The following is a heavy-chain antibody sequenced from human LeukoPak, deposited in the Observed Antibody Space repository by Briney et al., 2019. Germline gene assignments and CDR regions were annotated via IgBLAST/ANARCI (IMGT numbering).Heavy chain of an antibody. D-gene: IGHD6-19*01. CDR2: INPNSGGT. V-gene: IGHV1-2*02. Sequence: ASVKVSCKASGYTFTGYYMHWVRQAPGQGLEWMGWINPNSGGTNYAQKLQGRVTMTTDTSTSTAYMELRSLRSDDTAVYYCARAFPDPYSSGWFTYYYYMDVWGKGTTVTVSS. J-gene: IGHJ6*03. CDR3: ARAFPDPYSSGWFTYYYYMDV. CDR1: GYTFTGYY.